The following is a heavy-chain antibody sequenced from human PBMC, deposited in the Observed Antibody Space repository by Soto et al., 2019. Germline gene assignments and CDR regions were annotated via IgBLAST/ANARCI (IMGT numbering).Heavy chain of an antibody. CDR3: ASEYCSGGRCYYYGMDV. CDR1: GFTFSSYG. J-gene: IGHJ6*02. Sequence: QVQLVESGGGVVQPGRSLRLSCAASGFTFSSYGMHWVRQAPGKGLEWVAVIWYDGSNKYYADSVKGRFTISRDNSKNTLYLQMNSLRAEDTAVYYCASEYCSGGRCYYYGMDVWGQRTTVTVSS. D-gene: IGHD2-15*01. CDR2: IWYDGSNK. V-gene: IGHV3-33*01.